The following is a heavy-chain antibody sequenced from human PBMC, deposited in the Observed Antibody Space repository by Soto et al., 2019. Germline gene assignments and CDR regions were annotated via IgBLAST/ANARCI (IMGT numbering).Heavy chain of an antibody. CDR1: GFTFSSYS. Sequence: TGGSLRLSCAASGFTFSSYSVNWVRQAPGKGLEWVSSISSSSSYIYYADSVKGRFTISRDNAKNSLYLQMNSLRAEDTAVYYCAKDIPALVTVLDCWGQGTLVTVSS. CDR2: ISSSSSYI. J-gene: IGHJ4*02. CDR3: AKDIPALVTVLDC. V-gene: IGHV3-21*01. D-gene: IGHD5-18*01.